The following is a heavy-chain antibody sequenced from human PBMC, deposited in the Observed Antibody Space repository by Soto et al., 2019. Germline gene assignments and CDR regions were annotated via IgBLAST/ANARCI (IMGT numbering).Heavy chain of an antibody. Sequence: QIQLEQSGAEMKKPGASVKVSCKASGYMFITYGFNWVRQAPGQGLEWMGWMSTSNGDTKTAQKFKGRLTMTSETSTNTVYMELTNLRSDDTAVYYCARARYFATVHRPWWYFDLWGRGTLVTVSS. CDR3: ARARYFATVHRPWWYFDL. V-gene: IGHV1-18*01. D-gene: IGHD3-10*01. J-gene: IGHJ2*01. CDR1: GYMFITYG. CDR2: MSTSNGDT.